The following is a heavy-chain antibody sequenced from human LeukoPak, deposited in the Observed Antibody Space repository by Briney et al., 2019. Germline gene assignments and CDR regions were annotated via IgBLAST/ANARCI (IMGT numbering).Heavy chain of an antibody. CDR2: IIPIFGTA. J-gene: IGHJ4*02. V-gene: IGHV1-69*13. CDR3: ARDTFITMIVVGESYFDD. D-gene: IGHD3-22*01. Sequence: SVKVSCKASGGTFSSYAISWVRQAPGQGLEWMGGIIPIFGTANYAQKFQGGVTITADESTSTAYMELSSLRSEDTAVYYCARDTFITMIVVGESYFDDWGQGTLVTVSS. CDR1: GGTFSSYA.